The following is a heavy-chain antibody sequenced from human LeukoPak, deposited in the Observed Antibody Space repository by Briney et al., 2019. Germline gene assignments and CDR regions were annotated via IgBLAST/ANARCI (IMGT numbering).Heavy chain of an antibody. J-gene: IGHJ4*02. CDR2: AYYTGST. CDR3: ARHAGSYYTYNFDS. D-gene: IGHD4-11*01. V-gene: IGHV4-39*01. Sequence: PSETLSLTCTVSGGSIRNSNYYWGWVRQPPGKGLEWIASAYYTGSTNYKPSRRSRVIMSVDTSKNQFSLMLSSVTAADTAIYYCARHAGSYYTYNFDSWGQGALVTVSS. CDR1: GGSIRNSNYY.